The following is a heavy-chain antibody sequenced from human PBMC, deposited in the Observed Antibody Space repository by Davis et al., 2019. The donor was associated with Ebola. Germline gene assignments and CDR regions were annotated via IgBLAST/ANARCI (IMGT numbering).Heavy chain of an antibody. J-gene: IGHJ4*02. CDR2: INPSGGGT. CDR3: ARVWSDVLTGYSTNYLDY. D-gene: IGHD3-9*01. Sequence: AASVTVSCKASGYTFTNYYIHWVRQAPEQGLEWMGTINPSGGGTTYAQNFQGRVSMSRDTSTSTVHMEVASLRSGDTAIYYCARVWSDVLTGYSTNYLDYWGQGTLVTVSS. V-gene: IGHV1-46*01. CDR1: GYTFTNYY.